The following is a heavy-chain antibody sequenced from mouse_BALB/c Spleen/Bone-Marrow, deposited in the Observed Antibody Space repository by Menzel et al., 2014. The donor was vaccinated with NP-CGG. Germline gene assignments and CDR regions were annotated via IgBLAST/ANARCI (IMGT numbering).Heavy chain of an antibody. CDR1: GYTFTSYY. V-gene: IGHV1S81*02. Sequence: LVESGAELVKPGASVTLSCKASGYTFTSYYLHWVKQRPGHGLEWIGEINPRYGGTNFKEKFKTKATPTVDKSSSRGYIQVGSVTAGGAAVCCWTGGAVGRFVCWGQGTLVTVSA. CDR3: TGGAVGRFVC. CDR2: INPRYGGT. J-gene: IGHJ3*01. D-gene: IGHD1-1*01.